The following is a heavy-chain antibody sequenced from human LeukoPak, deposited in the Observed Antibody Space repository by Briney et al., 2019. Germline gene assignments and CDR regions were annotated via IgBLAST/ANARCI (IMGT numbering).Heavy chain of an antibody. J-gene: IGHJ4*02. CDR3: ATARRITMIVEGYYFDY. CDR2: FDPEDGET. V-gene: IGHV1-24*01. D-gene: IGHD3-22*01. Sequence: GASVKVSCKVSGYTLTELSMHWVQQAPGKGLEWMGGFDPEDGETIYAQEFQGRVTMTEDTSTDTAYMELSSLRSEDTAVYYCATARRITMIVEGYYFDYWGQGTLVTVSS. CDR1: GYTLTELS.